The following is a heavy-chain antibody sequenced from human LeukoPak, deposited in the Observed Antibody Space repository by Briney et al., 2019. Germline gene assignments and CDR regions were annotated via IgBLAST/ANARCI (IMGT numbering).Heavy chain of an antibody. J-gene: IGHJ6*02. CDR3: ARLRYYAVDV. CDR2: ISSGSSTR. V-gene: IGHV3-48*01. Sequence: GGSLRLSCPASGFTFNTFDMTWVRQAPGKGLECVSYISSGSSTRYYADSVKGRFTISRDNAKSSLFLQMNSLRAEDTAVYFCARLRYYAVDVWGQGTTVIVSS. CDR1: GFTFNTFD.